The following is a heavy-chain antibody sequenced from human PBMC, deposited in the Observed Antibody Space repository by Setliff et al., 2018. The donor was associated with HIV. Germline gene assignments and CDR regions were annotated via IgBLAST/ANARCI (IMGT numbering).Heavy chain of an antibody. CDR3: ARVGIKGGSDFWSNYAHFDY. V-gene: IGHV3-48*03. CDR2: ISSSGSTI. CDR1: GFTFSSYE. D-gene: IGHD3-3*01. Sequence: GSLRLSCAASGFTFSSYEMNWVRQAPGKGLEWVSYISSSGSTIYYADSVKGRFTISRDNAKNSLYLQMNSLRVEDTAVHYCARVGIKGGSDFWSNYAHFDYWGQGTLVTVSS. J-gene: IGHJ4*02.